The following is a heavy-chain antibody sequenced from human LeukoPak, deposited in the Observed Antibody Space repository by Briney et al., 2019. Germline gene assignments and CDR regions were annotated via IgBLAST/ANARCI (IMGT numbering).Heavy chain of an antibody. CDR1: GFTFSSYA. D-gene: IGHD3-10*01. V-gene: IGHV4-31*02. Sequence: LRLSCAASGFTFSSYAMSWIRQHPGKGLEWIGYIYYSGSTYYNPSLKSRVTISVDTSKNQFSLKLSSVTAADTAVYYCARGGGVRGVIIGNYWGQGTLVTVSS. J-gene: IGHJ4*02. CDR3: ARGGGVRGVIIGNY. CDR2: IYYSGST.